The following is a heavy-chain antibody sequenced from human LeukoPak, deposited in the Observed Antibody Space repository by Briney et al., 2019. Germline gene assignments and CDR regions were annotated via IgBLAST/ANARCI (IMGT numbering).Heavy chain of an antibody. CDR2: IIPIFGTA. CDR1: GGTFSSYA. J-gene: IGHJ2*01. Sequence: GASVKVSCKASGGTFSSYAISWVRQAPGQGLEWMGRIIPIFGTANYAQKFQGRVTITTDESTSTAYMELSSLRSEDTAVYYCARDRFGLQLWPEGWYFDLWGRGTLVTVSS. V-gene: IGHV1-69*05. CDR3: ARDRFGLQLWPEGWYFDL. D-gene: IGHD5-18*01.